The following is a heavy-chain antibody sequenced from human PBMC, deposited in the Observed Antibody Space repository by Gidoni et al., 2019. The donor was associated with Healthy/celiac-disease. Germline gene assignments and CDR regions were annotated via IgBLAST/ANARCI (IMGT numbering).Heavy chain of an antibody. CDR2: IGTSGYT. D-gene: IGHD2-2*01. CDR3: ARGGGGCSSTSCPYWYYGMDV. CDR1: GFTFSRYD. Sequence: EVQLVESGGGLVQPGGSLRLSCAASGFTFSRYDMHWVRQATGKGLEWVSTIGTSGYTYYPGSVKGRFTISRENAKNSLYLQMNSLRAGDTAVYYCARGGGGCSSTSCPYWYYGMDVWGQGTTVTVSS. V-gene: IGHV3-13*01. J-gene: IGHJ6*02.